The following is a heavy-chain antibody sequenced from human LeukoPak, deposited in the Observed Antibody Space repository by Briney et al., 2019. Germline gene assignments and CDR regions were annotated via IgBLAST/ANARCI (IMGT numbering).Heavy chain of an antibody. CDR1: GYSISSGYY. Sequence: SSETLSLTCAVSGYSISSGYYWGWIRQPPGKGLEWIGSIYRSGSTYYNPSLKSRVTISVDTSKNQFSLKLSSVTAADTAVYYCARLISSPAYCSSTSCQGWFDPWGQGTLVTVSS. CDR2: IYRSGST. CDR3: ARLISSPAYCSSTSCQGWFDP. V-gene: IGHV4-38-2*01. D-gene: IGHD2-2*01. J-gene: IGHJ5*02.